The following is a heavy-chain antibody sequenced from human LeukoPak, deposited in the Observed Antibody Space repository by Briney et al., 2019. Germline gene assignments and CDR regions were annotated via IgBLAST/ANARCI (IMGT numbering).Heavy chain of an antibody. D-gene: IGHD2-15*01. CDR3: ARYSRILSNSLPIGNDY. CDR1: GYTFISYG. CDR2: ISAYNGHT. J-gene: IGHJ4*02. V-gene: IGHV1-18*01. Sequence: ASVKVSCKASGYTFISYGISWVRHAPGQGLEWMGWISAYNGHTNYAQKLQGRVTMTTDTSTSTAYMELRSLRSDDTAVYYCARYSRILSNSLPIGNDYWGQGTVITVSS.